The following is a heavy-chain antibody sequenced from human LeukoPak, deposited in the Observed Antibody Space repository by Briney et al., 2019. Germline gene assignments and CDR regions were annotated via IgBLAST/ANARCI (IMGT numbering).Heavy chain of an antibody. CDR2: IDYSGST. CDR1: GGSISSGGYY. CDR3: ARLRYDFWSGSYYYYYGMDV. V-gene: IGHV4-31*03. Sequence: SETLSLTCTVSGGSISSGGYYWSWSRQHPGKGLEWIGYIDYSGSTYYNPSLKSRVTISVDTSENQFSLKLSSVTAADTAVYYCARLRYDFWSGSYYYYYGMDVWGQGTTVAVSS. J-gene: IGHJ6*02. D-gene: IGHD3-3*01.